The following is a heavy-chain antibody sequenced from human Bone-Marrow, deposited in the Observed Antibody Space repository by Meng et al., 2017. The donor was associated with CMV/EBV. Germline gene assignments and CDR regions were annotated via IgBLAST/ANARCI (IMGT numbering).Heavy chain of an antibody. CDR2: IKQDGSEK. CDR3: ARVRYSTSSGDAFDI. V-gene: IGHV3-7*04. CDR1: GFTFSSHW. D-gene: IGHD6-6*01. J-gene: IGHJ3*02. Sequence: GGSLRLSCTVSGFTFSSHWMSWVRLAPGKGLEWVANIKQDGSEKYYVDSVKGRFTISRDNAKNSLYLQMDSLRAEDTAVYYCARVRYSTSSGDAFDIWGQGPMVTF.